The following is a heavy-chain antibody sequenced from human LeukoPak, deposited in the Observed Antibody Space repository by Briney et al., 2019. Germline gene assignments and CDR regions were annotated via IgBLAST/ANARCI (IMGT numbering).Heavy chain of an antibody. Sequence: TSETLSLTCTVSGGSISSGDYYWSWIRQPPGKGLEWIGYIYYSGSTYYNPSLKSRVTISVDTSKNQFSLKLSSVTAADTAVYYCARAEAEVRPFDYWGQGTLVTVSS. J-gene: IGHJ4*02. CDR2: IYYSGST. CDR3: ARAEAEVRPFDY. V-gene: IGHV4-30-4*01. CDR1: GGSISSGDYY. D-gene: IGHD6-19*01.